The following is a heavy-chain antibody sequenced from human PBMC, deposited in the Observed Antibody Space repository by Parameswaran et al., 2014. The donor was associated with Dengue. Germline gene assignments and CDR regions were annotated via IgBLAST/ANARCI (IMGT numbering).Heavy chain of an antibody. CDR3: AREKYSYGYDY. D-gene: IGHD5-18*01. Sequence: VRQAPGKGLEWIGYIYYSGSTYYNPSLKSRVTISVDTSKNQFSLKLSSVTAADTAVYYCAREKYSYGYDYWGQGTLVTVSS. J-gene: IGHJ4*02. CDR2: IYYSGST. V-gene: IGHV4-31*02.